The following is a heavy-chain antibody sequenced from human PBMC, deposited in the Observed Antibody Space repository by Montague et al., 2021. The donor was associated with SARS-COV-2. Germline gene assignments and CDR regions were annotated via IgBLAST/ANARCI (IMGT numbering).Heavy chain of an antibody. J-gene: IGHJ6*03. CDR2: IHHGGST. D-gene: IGHD3-10*01. Sequence: SETLSLTCAVHGGSFSTYSWNWIRQPPGKGLEWIGGIHHGGSTNYNPSLKSRVTISADTSKNQFSLKLTSVAAADTAVYYCARLGEGVVPSPILGVGPYYSYYYMDVWGKGTTVTVSS. CDR3: ARLGEGVVPSPILGVGPYYSYYYMDV. CDR1: GGSFSTYS. V-gene: IGHV4-34*01.